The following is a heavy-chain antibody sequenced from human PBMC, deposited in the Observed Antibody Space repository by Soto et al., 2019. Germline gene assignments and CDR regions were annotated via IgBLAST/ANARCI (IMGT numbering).Heavy chain of an antibody. CDR3: ARGPPYSYGGLDV. Sequence: EVQLLESGGGLVQPGGSLRLSCAASGFTFRSYDMSWVRQAPGKGLEWVSTISGSGGTTYYADSVKGRFTISRHNSKNTLYLQMNSLRAEDTAVYYCARGPPYSYGGLDVWGQGTTVTVSS. CDR1: GFTFRSYD. V-gene: IGHV3-23*01. J-gene: IGHJ6*02. D-gene: IGHD5-18*01. CDR2: ISGSGGTT.